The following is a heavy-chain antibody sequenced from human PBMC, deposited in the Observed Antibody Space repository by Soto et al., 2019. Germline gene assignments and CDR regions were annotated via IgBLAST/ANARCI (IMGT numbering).Heavy chain of an antibody. CDR1: GGSISSGGYS. CDR3: AGVVVVAATYGMDV. Sequence: QLQLQESGSGLVKPSQTLSLTCAVSGGSISSGGYSWSWIRQPPGKGLEWIGYVYHSGSTYYNPSLKSRVTISVDRSKNQFSLKLSSVTAADTAVYYCAGVVVVAATYGMDVWGQGTTVTVSS. J-gene: IGHJ6*02. D-gene: IGHD2-15*01. CDR2: VYHSGST. V-gene: IGHV4-30-2*01.